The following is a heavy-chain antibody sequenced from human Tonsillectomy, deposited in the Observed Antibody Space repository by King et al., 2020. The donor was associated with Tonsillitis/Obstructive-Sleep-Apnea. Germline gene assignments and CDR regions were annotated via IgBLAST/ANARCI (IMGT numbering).Heavy chain of an antibody. CDR2: IYYSGIT. V-gene: IGHV4-31*03. Sequence: VQLQESGPGLVKPSHTLSLTCTVSGGSFSSGGYYWSWIRQHPGQGLEWIGYIYYSGITYYNPSLKSRVTISVDTSKKQFSMKLSSVTAEDTAVDYCARGDDYDNYFEYWGQGNLVTVSS. CDR3: ARGDDYDNYFEY. CDR1: GGSFSSGGYY. D-gene: IGHD4-17*01. J-gene: IGHJ4*02.